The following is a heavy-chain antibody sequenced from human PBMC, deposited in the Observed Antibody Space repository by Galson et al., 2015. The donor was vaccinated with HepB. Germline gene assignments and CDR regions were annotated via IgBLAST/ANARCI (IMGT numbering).Heavy chain of an antibody. CDR3: ARVSGPYCGGDCYSGWFDP. CDR1: GFTFSSYW. CDR2: INSDGSST. V-gene: IGHV3-74*01. J-gene: IGHJ5*02. D-gene: IGHD2-21*01. Sequence: SLRLSCAASGFTFSSYWMHWVRQAPGKGRVWVSRINSDGSSTSYADSVKGRFTISGDNAKNTLYLQMNSLRAEDTAVYYCARVSGPYCGGDCYSGWFDPWGQGTLVTVSS.